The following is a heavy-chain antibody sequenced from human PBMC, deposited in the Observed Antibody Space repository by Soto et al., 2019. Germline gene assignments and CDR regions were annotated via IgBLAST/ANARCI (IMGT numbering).Heavy chain of an antibody. CDR2: ISSSSSYI. J-gene: IGHJ4*02. Sequence: EVQLVESGGGLVKPGGSLRLSCAASGFTFSSYSMNWVRQAPGKGLEWVSSISSSSSYIYYADSVKGRFTISRDNAKNSLYRQMNSLRAEDTAVYYCARDVFMVRGHGYFDYWGQGTLVTVSS. D-gene: IGHD3-10*01. V-gene: IGHV3-21*01. CDR1: GFTFSSYS. CDR3: ARDVFMVRGHGYFDY.